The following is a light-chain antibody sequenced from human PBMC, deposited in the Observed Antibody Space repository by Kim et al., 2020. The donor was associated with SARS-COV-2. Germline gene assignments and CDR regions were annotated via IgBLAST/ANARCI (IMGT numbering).Light chain of an antibody. Sequence: SASVGDRVTIPCRASQSISIWLSWYQQKPAKAPKLLIYKASSLQSGVPSRFSGSGSGTEFTLTITSLQPDDFATYYCQHFNSYSYSFGQGTKLEI. CDR1: QSISIW. J-gene: IGKJ2*03. V-gene: IGKV1-5*03. CDR2: KAS. CDR3: QHFNSYSYS.